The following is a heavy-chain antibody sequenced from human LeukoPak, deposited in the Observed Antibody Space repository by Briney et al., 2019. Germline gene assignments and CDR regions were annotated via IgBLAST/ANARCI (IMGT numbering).Heavy chain of an antibody. CDR2: ISYDGSNK. Sequence: GGSLRLSCAASGFTFSSYGMHWVRQAPGKGLEWVAVISYDGSNKYYADSVKGRFTISRDNSKNTLYLQMNRLRAEDTAVYYCAKDWGIAHHLRYFFYYWGQGTLVTVSS. J-gene: IGHJ4*02. CDR3: AKDWGIAHHLRYFFYY. D-gene: IGHD6-13*01. V-gene: IGHV3-30*18. CDR1: GFTFSSYG.